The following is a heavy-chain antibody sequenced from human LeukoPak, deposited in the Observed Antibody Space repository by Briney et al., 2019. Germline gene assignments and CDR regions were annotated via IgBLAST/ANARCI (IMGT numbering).Heavy chain of an antibody. D-gene: IGHD4-23*01. CDR1: GFTFSIYA. CDR3: VKDWSTVVSPGHY. J-gene: IGHJ4*02. Sequence: GGSLRLSCAASGFTFSIYAMGWVRQAPGEGLGWVSVIIGRGDPTYYADSVKDRLSISRDNSEHTVSLQMNSLTVEDTAVYYCVKDWSTVVSPGHYWGQGTLVSVSS. CDR2: IIGRGDPT. V-gene: IGHV3-23*01.